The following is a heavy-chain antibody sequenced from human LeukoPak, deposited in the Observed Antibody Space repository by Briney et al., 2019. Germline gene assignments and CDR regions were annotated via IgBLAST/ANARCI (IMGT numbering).Heavy chain of an antibody. D-gene: IGHD5-12*01. V-gene: IGHV1-46*01. Sequence: ASVKVSCKASGYTFTNYYIHWVRQAPGQGLEWMGIINPGGRSTSYAQKFQGRVTMTRDTSTSTVYMELSSLRSEDTAVYYCARERKSSGYAWFDPWGQGTLVTVSS. CDR2: INPGGRST. J-gene: IGHJ5*02. CDR1: GYTFTNYY. CDR3: ARERKSSGYAWFDP.